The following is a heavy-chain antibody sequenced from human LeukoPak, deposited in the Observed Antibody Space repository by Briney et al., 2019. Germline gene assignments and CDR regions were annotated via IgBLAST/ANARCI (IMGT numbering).Heavy chain of an antibody. D-gene: IGHD1/OR15-1a*01. CDR2: IMPIFGVT. J-gene: IGHJ5*02. CDR3: STRPTIWKETTGFAES. Sequence: SVKVSCKASGDNFNKYSIRWVRQAPGQGLEWMGRIMPIFGVTKYAQKFQGRVTITADESTTTGYMELDNLRSEDTAIYYCSTRPTIWKETTGFAESWGQGTLVIVSS. CDR1: GDNFNKYS. V-gene: IGHV1-69*02.